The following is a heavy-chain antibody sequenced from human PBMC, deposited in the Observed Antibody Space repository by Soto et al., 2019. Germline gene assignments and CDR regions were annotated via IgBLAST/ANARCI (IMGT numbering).Heavy chain of an antibody. D-gene: IGHD5-12*01. V-gene: IGHV1-69*01. CDR3: ARALTEMATTTWGY. Sequence: QVQLVQSGAEVKKPGSSVKVSCKASGGTFSSYAISWVRQAPGQGLEWMGGIIPIFGTANYAQKFQGRVTITADESTSTAYRELSSVRAEDKAVYYCARALTEMATTTWGYWGQGTLVTVSS. CDR2: IIPIFGTA. J-gene: IGHJ4*02. CDR1: GGTFSSYA.